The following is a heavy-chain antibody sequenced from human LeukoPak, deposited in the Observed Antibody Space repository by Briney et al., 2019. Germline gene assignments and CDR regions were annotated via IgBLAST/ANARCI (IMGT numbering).Heavy chain of an antibody. D-gene: IGHD1-20*01. CDR1: RLNDISNY. V-gene: IGHV3-53*01. Sequence: PGGSLRLSCASSRLNDISNYLTSLRQAPGQGLEWVSFIYTGGSTYYADSVKGRFTISRDNSKYTLYLQMSGPRVEDTAVYYCASLTPYKRNDWGRNIWGQGTVVTVSS. CDR2: IYTGGST. CDR3: ASLTPYKRNDWGRNI. J-gene: IGHJ3*02.